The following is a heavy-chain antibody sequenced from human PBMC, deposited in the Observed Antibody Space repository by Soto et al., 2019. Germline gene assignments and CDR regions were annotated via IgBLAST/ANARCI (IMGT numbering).Heavy chain of an antibody. CDR3: AKDYYGSGRGGHWFDP. CDR2: VYYSGTT. CDR1: GGSVSIPGSY. V-gene: IGHV4-31*03. Sequence: QVQLQESGPGLVEPSQTLSLTCTVSGGSVSIPGSYWSWIRQHPVTGLEWIGYVYYSGTTDYNPSLKSRVVMSIDTSKNQFSLKLGSVTAADTAVYYCAKDYYGSGRGGHWFDPWGQGTLVTVSS. J-gene: IGHJ5*02. D-gene: IGHD3-10*01.